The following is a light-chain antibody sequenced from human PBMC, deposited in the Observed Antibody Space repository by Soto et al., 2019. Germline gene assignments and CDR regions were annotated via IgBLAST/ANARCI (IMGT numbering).Light chain of an antibody. V-gene: IGKV3-15*01. J-gene: IGKJ4*01. CDR3: QQYNNWPLT. Sequence: EIVMTQSPGTLSVSPGERATLSCRASQSVSSKLAWYQQKPGQAPRLLIYDASARATGIPVRFSGSGSGTEFTLTISSLQSEDFAVYYCQQYNNWPLTFGGGTKVEIK. CDR2: DAS. CDR1: QSVSSK.